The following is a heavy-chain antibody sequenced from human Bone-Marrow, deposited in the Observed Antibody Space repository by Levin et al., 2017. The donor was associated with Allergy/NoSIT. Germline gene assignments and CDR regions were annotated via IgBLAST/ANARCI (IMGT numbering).Heavy chain of an antibody. V-gene: IGHV3-7*01. CDR3: ARDGGNPWFDY. CDR2: INQDGGEK. CDR1: GFTFSSFW. D-gene: IGHD4-23*01. J-gene: IGHJ4*02. Sequence: LSLTCAASGFTFSSFWMSWVRQAPGKGLEWVANINQDGGEKYYVDSVKGRFTISRDNAKNSLYLQMNSLRAEDTAVYYCARDGGNPWFDYWGQGTLVTVSS.